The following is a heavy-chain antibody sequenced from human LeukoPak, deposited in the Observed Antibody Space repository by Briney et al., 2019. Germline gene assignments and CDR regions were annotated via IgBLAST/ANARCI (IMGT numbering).Heavy chain of an antibody. V-gene: IGHV3-73*01. D-gene: IGHD3-10*01. CDR3: TRLTLDTSGGSGGF. Sequence: GGSLRLSCVASGFTFSGFAMHWVRHASGKGLEWVGRIRSKAHSYATTYGASVKGRFTISRDDSTNTAYLHMNSLTTEDTAVYYCTRLTLDTSGGSGGFWGQGTLVTVSS. CDR1: GFTFSGFA. CDR2: IRSKAHSYAT. J-gene: IGHJ4*02.